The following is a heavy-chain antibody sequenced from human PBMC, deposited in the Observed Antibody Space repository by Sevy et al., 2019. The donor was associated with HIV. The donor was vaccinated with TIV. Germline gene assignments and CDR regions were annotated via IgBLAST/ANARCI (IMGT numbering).Heavy chain of an antibody. CDR3: ATGPEYYDENSGYFDY. CDR2: FDPEDGEI. J-gene: IGHJ4*02. CDR1: GYRLSELS. Sequence: ASVKVSCKISGYRLSELSMHWVRQAPGKGLEWMGRFDPEDGEIIDAQKFQGRVTVTEDTSTDTAYMELSRLRSEDTAVYYCATGPEYYDENSGYFDYWGPGTLVTVSS. V-gene: IGHV1-24*01. D-gene: IGHD3-22*01.